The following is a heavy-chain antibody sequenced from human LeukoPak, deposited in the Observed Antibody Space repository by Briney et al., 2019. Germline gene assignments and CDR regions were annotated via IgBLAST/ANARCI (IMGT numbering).Heavy chain of an antibody. Sequence: SETLSLTCTVSGCSFSSYYWSWIRQPPGKGLEWIGYIYYSGSTNYNPSLKSRVTISVDTSKNQFSLKLSSVTAADTAVYYCARHGDIVATIPFDYWGQGTLVTVSS. CDR1: GCSFSSYY. D-gene: IGHD5-12*01. CDR2: IYYSGST. V-gene: IGHV4-59*08. J-gene: IGHJ4*02. CDR3: ARHGDIVATIPFDY.